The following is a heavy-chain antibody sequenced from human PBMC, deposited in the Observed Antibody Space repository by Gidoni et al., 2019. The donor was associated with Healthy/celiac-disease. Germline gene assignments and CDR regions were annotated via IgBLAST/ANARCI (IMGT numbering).Heavy chain of an antibody. Sequence: QLQLQESGPGLVKPSETLSLPCTVSGGSLSSSSYYWGWLRQPPGKGLEWIGSIYYSGSTYYNPSLKSRVTISVDTSKNQFSLKLSSVTAADTAVYYCARQGAYSSGWNGYYYYGMDVWGQGTTVTVSS. J-gene: IGHJ6*02. V-gene: IGHV4-39*01. CDR3: ARQGAYSSGWNGYYYYGMDV. CDR1: GGSLSSSSYY. CDR2: IYYSGST. D-gene: IGHD6-19*01.